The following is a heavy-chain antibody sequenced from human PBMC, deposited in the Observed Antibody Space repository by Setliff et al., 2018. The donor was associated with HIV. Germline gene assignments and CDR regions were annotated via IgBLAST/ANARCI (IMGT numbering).Heavy chain of an antibody. CDR1: GDSIRSGSYY. CDR2: MYTSGST. CDR3: ARVPKSSYYYYMDV. Sequence: SETLSLTCTVSGDSIRSGSYYWSWIRQPAGKGLEWIGRMYTSGSTNYNPSLKSRVTISIDTSRDQFSLNLSSVTAADAAVYYCARVPKSSYYYYMDVWGKGTTVTVSS. J-gene: IGHJ6*03. V-gene: IGHV4-61*02.